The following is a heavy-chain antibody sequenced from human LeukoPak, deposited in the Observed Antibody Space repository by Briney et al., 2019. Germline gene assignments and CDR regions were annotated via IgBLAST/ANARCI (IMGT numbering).Heavy chain of an antibody. CDR1: GYTLTELS. CDR2: FDPEDGET. Sequence: ASVNVSRKVSGYTLTELSMHRVRQTPGKGLEWMGGFDPEDGETIYAHKFQGRVTMTEDTSIDTDYMELSSLISEDTAVYYCATVPIAAAGSSAFDIWGQGTMVTVSS. J-gene: IGHJ3*02. CDR3: ATVPIAAAGSSAFDI. V-gene: IGHV1-24*01. D-gene: IGHD6-13*01.